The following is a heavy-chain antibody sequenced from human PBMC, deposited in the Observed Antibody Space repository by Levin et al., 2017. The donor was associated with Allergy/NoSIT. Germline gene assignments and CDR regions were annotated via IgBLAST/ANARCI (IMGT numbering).Heavy chain of an antibody. CDR3: AKDLPRYIVVVPAAGGQDAFDS. D-gene: IGHD2-2*01. CDR1: GFTFSSYG. V-gene: IGHV3-30*18. Sequence: GESLKISCAASGFTFSSYGMHWVRQAPGKGLEWVAVISYDGSNKYYADSVKGRFTISRDNSKNTLYLQMNSLRAEDTAVYYCAKDLPRYIVVVPAAGGQDAFDSWGQGTMVTVSS. CDR2: ISYDGSNK. J-gene: IGHJ3*02.